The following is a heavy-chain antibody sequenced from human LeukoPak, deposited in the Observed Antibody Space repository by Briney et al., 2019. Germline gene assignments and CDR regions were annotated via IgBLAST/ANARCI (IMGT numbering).Heavy chain of an antibody. CDR2: IDHSGST. Sequence: SETLSLTCAVSGDSISRSNWWSWVRQPPGKGLEWIGEIDHSGSTNYNPSLKSRVTISVDTSKNQFSLKLSSVTAADTAVYYCARAGEQTRKGPLQIKRGCDAFDIWGQGTMVTVSS. J-gene: IGHJ3*02. V-gene: IGHV4-4*02. D-gene: IGHD4-11*01. CDR1: GDSISRSNW. CDR3: ARAGEQTRKGPLQIKRGCDAFDI.